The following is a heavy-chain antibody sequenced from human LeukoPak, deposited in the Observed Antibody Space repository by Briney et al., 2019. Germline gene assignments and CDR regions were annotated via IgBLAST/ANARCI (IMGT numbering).Heavy chain of an antibody. V-gene: IGHV3-7*03. Sequence: GGSLRLSCAASGFALSSHWMTWVRQVPGRGPEWVANVKRDGSETYYLDSVKGRFTISKDNAKNSLYLQMNSLRAEDTALYHCARNNGMDVWGQGTTVTVSS. J-gene: IGHJ6*02. CDR1: GFALSSHW. CDR2: VKRDGSET. CDR3: ARNNGMDV.